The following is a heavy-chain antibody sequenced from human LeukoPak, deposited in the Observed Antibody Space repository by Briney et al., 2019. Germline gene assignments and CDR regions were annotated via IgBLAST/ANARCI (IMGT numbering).Heavy chain of an antibody. D-gene: IGHD3-16*01. CDR1: GGSISSYY. CDR3: ARYEGYYYMDV. J-gene: IGHJ6*03. Sequence: SETLSLTCTVSGGSISSYYWSWIRQPPGKGLEWIGEINHSGSTNYNPSLKSRVTISVDTSKNQFSLKLSSVTAADTAVYYCARYEGYYYMDVWGKGTTVTVSS. V-gene: IGHV4-34*01. CDR2: INHSGST.